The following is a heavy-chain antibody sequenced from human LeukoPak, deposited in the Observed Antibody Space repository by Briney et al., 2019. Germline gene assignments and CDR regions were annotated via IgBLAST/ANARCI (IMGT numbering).Heavy chain of an antibody. D-gene: IGHD2-2*01. V-gene: IGHV3-23*01. Sequence: PGGCLRLSCAGSGFTFSTYGMSWVRQAPGKGLERVSGISTSGSTYYADPVKGRFTISRDNSKNTLYLQMNSLRAEDTAVYYCARDGEYCTSTGCYYPFWGQGTLFTVSS. CDR2: ISTSGST. CDR3: ARDGEYCTSTGCYYPF. J-gene: IGHJ4*02. CDR1: GFTFSTYG.